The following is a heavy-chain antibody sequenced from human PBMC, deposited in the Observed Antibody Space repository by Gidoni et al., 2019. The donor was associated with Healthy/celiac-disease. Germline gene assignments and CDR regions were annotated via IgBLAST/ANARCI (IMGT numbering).Heavy chain of an antibody. D-gene: IGHD5-12*01. V-gene: IGHV3-23*01. CDR1: GFTFSSYA. CDR3: AKSIVATMPPYY. Sequence: EVQLLESGGGLVQPGGSLRLSSAASGFTFSSYARSWVRQAPGQGLGWVSAISGSGGSTYYADSVKGRFTISRDNSKNKLYLQMNSLRAEDTAVYYCAKSIVATMPPYYWGQGTLVTVSS. CDR2: ISGSGGST. J-gene: IGHJ4*02.